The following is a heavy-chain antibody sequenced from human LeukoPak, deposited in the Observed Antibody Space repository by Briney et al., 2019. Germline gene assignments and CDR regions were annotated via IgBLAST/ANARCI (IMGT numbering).Heavy chain of an antibody. V-gene: IGHV3-66*02. CDR1: GFTVSSNY. J-gene: IGHJ4*02. CDR2: IYSSGNT. Sequence: RPGGSLRLSCAAPGFTVSSNYMSWVRQAPGKGLEWVSVIYSSGNTYYADSVRDRFTISRDNSKNTMYLQMNSLRTEDTAVYYCARRRSSSWGIDYWGQGTLVTVSS. D-gene: IGHD6-13*01. CDR3: ARRRSSSWGIDY.